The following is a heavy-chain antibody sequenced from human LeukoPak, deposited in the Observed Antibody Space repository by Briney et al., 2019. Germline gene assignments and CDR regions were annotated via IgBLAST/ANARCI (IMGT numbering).Heavy chain of an antibody. CDR1: GFTFSTYA. V-gene: IGHV3-23*01. J-gene: IGHJ2*01. CDR3: AKSMTLQWRGFFDL. CDR2: ISDSGANT. D-gene: IGHD6-19*01. Sequence: GGSLRLSCAASGFTFSTYAMSWVRQAPGKGLEWVSTISDSGANTYYADSVRGRFTISRDDSKNTLYLQKNSLRADDTAIYYCAKSMTLQWRGFFDLWGRGTHVTVSS.